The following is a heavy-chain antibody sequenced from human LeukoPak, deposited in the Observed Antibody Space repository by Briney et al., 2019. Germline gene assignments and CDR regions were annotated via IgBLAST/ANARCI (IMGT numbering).Heavy chain of an antibody. V-gene: IGHV4-39*01. CDR2: IYYSGST. J-gene: IGHJ4*02. Sequence: SETLSLTCTVSGGSISSSSYYWGWIRQPPGKGLEWIGSIYYSGSTYYNPSLKSRVTISVDTSKNQFSLKLSSVTAADTAVYYCASSLLLWFGDHYFDYWGQGTLVTVSS. CDR1: GGSISSSSYY. D-gene: IGHD3-10*01. CDR3: ASSLLLWFGDHYFDY.